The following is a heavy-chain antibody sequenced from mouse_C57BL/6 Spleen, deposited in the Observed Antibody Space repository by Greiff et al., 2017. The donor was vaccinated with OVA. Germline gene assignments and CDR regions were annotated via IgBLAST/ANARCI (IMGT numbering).Heavy chain of an antibody. CDR3: EILDYDVAY. J-gene: IGHJ3*01. D-gene: IGHD2-4*01. V-gene: IGHV1-7*01. CDR1: GYTFTSYW. Sequence: QVQLKESGAELAKPGASVKLSCKASGYTFTSYWMHWVKQRPGQGLEWIGYINPSSGYTKYNQKFKDKATLTADKSSSTAYMQLSSLTYEDSAVYYCEILDYDVAYWGQGTLVTVSA. CDR2: INPSSGYT.